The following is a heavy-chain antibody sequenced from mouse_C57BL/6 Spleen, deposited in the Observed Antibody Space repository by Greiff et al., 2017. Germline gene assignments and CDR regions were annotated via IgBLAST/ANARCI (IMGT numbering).Heavy chain of an antibody. CDR3: ARAGDLYYFDY. Sequence: EVQLVESGGGLVKPGGSLKLSCAASGFTFSSYAMSWVRQTPEKRLEWVATISDGGSYTYYPDNVKGRFTISRDNAKNNLYLQMSHLKSEDTAMYYCARAGDLYYFDYWGQGTTLTVSS. CDR1: GFTFSSYA. V-gene: IGHV5-4*01. D-gene: IGHD6-1*01. J-gene: IGHJ2*01. CDR2: ISDGGSYT.